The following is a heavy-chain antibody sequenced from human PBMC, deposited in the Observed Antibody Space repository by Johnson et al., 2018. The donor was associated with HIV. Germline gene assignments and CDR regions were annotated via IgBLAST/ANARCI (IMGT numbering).Heavy chain of an antibody. Sequence: QVQLVESGGGVVQPGRSLRLSCAASGFTFSSYAMHWVRQAPGKGLEWVAVISYDGSNKYYADSVKVRFTISRDNSKNTLYLQMNSLRAEDTAVYYCAREGYDSSGYSDAFDIWGQGTMVTVSS. CDR2: ISYDGSNK. J-gene: IGHJ3*02. CDR3: AREGYDSSGYSDAFDI. D-gene: IGHD3-22*01. CDR1: GFTFSSYA. V-gene: IGHV3-30*04.